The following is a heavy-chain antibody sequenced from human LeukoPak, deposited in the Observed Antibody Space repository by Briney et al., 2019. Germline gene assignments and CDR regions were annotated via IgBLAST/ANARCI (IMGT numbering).Heavy chain of an antibody. CDR3: AKDRQQLVDPFDY. V-gene: IGHV3-23*01. Sequence: PGGSLRLSCAASGFTFSSYAMSWVRQAPGKGLEWVSAISGSGGSTYYADSVKGRFAISRDNSKNTLYLQMNSLRAEDTAVYYCAKDRQQLVDPFDYWGQGTLVTVSS. CDR1: GFTFSSYA. CDR2: ISGSGGST. J-gene: IGHJ4*02. D-gene: IGHD6-6*01.